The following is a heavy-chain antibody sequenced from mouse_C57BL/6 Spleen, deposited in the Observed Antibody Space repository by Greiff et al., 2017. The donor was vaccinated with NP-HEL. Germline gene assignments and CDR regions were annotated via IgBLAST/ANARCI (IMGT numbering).Heavy chain of an antibody. CDR1: GYTFTDYY. V-gene: IGHV1-26*01. CDR2: INPNNGGT. Sequence: EVQLQQSGPELVKPGASVKISCKASGYTFTDYYMNWVKQSHGKSLEWIGDINPNNGGTSYNQKFKGKATLTVDKSSSTAYMELRSLTSEDSAVYYCALIGGAYDYDLDYWGQGTTLTVSS. CDR3: ALIGGAYDYDLDY. D-gene: IGHD2-4*01. J-gene: IGHJ2*01.